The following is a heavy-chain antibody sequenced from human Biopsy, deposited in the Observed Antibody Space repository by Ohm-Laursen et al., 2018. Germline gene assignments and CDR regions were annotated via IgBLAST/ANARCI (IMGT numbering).Heavy chain of an antibody. V-gene: IGHV3-21*06. D-gene: IGHD3-10*01. CDR3: ATELLPPGVGGPWLDS. CDR1: GFTFSSYA. CDR2: ISASSSYI. J-gene: IGHJ5*01. Sequence: SLRLSCGASGFTFSSYAMTWVRQAPGKGLEWVSSISASSSYIYYADSVKGRFTVSRDNTKNTLYLQMNSLRAADTAIYFCATELLPPGVGGPWLDSWGQGTPVTVSS.